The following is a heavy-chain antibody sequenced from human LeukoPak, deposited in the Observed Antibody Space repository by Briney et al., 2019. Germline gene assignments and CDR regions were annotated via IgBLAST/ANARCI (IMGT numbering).Heavy chain of an antibody. CDR2: IYHSGST. D-gene: IGHD5-12*01. J-gene: IGHJ3*02. CDR1: GGSISSGGYS. Sequence: PSQTLSLTCAVSGGSISSGGYSWSWIRQPPGKGLEWIGYIYHSGSTYYNPSLKSRVTISVDRSKNQFSLKLSSVTAADTAVYYCARDNPVARAFDIWGQGTMVTVSS. V-gene: IGHV4-30-2*01. CDR3: ARDNPVARAFDI.